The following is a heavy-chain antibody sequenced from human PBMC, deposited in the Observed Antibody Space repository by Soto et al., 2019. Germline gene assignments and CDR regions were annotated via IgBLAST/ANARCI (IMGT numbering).Heavy chain of an antibody. CDR3: ARDYDTGSYGFIDF. J-gene: IGHJ4*02. CDR2: INDSGDRT. D-gene: IGHD1-1*01. CDR1: GFNFSTHA. V-gene: IGHV3-23*01. Sequence: GGSLRLSCVVSGFNFSTHAMNWVRQAPGKGLEWVSTINDSGDRTYYADSVKGRFTISRDNYRKTVYVQMNNLRAEDTAKYFCARDYDTGSYGFIDFWGQGTQVTVSS.